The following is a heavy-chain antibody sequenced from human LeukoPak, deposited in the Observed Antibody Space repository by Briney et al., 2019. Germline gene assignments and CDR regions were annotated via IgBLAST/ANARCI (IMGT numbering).Heavy chain of an antibody. V-gene: IGHV3-23*01. J-gene: IGHJ4*02. Sequence: GGSLRLSCAASGFTFNSYAMSWVRQAPGKGLEWVSSISGTGSTTYYADSVKGRFAISRDNSESTLYMQMNSLRAEDTAMYYCAKFPKRGHCSSGSCHFGYWAQGTLVTVSS. CDR1: GFTFNSYA. CDR2: ISGTGSTT. D-gene: IGHD2-15*01. CDR3: AKFPKRGHCSSGSCHFGY.